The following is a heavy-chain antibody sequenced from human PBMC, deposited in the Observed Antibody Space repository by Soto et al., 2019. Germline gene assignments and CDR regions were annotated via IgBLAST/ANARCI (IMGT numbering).Heavy chain of an antibody. D-gene: IGHD2-8*02. CDR3: AKATATGGGAFEI. CDR1: GFICSSYD. V-gene: IGHV3-23*01. Sequence: GGSLRLSCAVSGFICSSYDMSWVRQAPGKGLAWVSTILVGGSTHYEDSVQGRFTISRDTSKNTVYLHMNSLTAGDTAVYYCAKATATGGGAFEIYGQGPMVTVSS. CDR2: ILVGGST. J-gene: IGHJ3*02.